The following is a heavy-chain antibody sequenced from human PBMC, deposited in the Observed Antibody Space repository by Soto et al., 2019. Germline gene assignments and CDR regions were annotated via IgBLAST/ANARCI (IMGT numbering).Heavy chain of an antibody. CDR2: IYYSGST. Sequence: MSLTCTVSGGSISSYYWSWIRQPPGKGLEWIGYIYYSGSTNYNPSLKSRVTISVDTSKNQFSLKLSSVTAADTAVYYCARVGGSYYNYFDYWGQGTLVTVSS. CDR1: GGSISSYY. CDR3: ARVGGSYYNYFDY. J-gene: IGHJ4*02. D-gene: IGHD1-26*01. V-gene: IGHV4-59*01.